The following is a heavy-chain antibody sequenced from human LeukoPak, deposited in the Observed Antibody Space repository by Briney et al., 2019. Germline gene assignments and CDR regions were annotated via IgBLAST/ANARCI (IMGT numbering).Heavy chain of an antibody. V-gene: IGHV5-51*01. J-gene: IGHJ4*02. CDR1: GYSFTSYW. CDR3: ARQSAYCSSGSCYSSGIDY. Sequence: GESLKISCKGSGYSFTSYWIGWVRQMPGKGLEWMGIIYPGDSDTRYSPSFQGQVTISADKSISTAYLQWSSLKASDTAMYYCARQSAYCSSGSCYSSGIDYWGQGTLVTVSS. CDR2: IYPGDSDT. D-gene: IGHD2-15*01.